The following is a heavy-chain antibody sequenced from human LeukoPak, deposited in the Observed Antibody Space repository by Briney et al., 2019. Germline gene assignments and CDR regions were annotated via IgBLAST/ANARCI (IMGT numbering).Heavy chain of an antibody. J-gene: IGHJ6*02. V-gene: IGHV3-48*03. CDR3: ARDKFHYYGMDV. Sequence: GGSLRLSCAASGFTFSSYEMNWVRQAPGKGLGWVSYISSSASTIYYADSVKGRFTISRDNAKNSLYLQMNSLRAEDTAVYYCARDKFHYYGMDVWGQGTTVTVSS. CDR2: ISSSASTI. CDR1: GFTFSSYE.